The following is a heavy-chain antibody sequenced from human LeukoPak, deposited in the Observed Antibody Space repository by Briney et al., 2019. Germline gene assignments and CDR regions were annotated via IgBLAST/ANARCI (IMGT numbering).Heavy chain of an antibody. CDR3: ANALSVPNWNRNPFDF. CDR2: ISAGGSNT. Sequence: PGGSLRLSCSASGFTFRNSAMTWVRQAPGKGLEWVSSISAGGSNTNHADSVKGRFTISRDNSKSTLYLQMNSLRVENTAIYYCANALSVPNWNRNPFDFWGQGTLVTVSS. CDR1: GFTFRNSA. V-gene: IGHV3-23*01. J-gene: IGHJ4*02. D-gene: IGHD1-1*01.